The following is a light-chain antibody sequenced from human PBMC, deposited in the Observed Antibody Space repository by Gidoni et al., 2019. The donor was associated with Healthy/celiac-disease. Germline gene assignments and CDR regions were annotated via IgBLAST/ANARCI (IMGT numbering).Light chain of an antibody. V-gene: IGLV8-61*01. CDR2: STN. CDR3: VLYMGSGIWV. J-gene: IGLJ3*02. Sequence: TVVTQEPSFSVSPGGTVTLTCGLSSGSVSTSYYPSWYQQTPGQAPRTLIYSTNTRSSGVPDRFSGSILGNKAALTITGAQADDESDYYCVLYMGSGIWVFGRGTKLTVL. CDR1: SGSVSTSYY.